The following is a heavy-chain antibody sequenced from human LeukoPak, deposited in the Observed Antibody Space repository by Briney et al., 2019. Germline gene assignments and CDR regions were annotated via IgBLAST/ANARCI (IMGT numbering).Heavy chain of an antibody. Sequence: SQTLSLTCTVSGGSISSGGYYWSWIRQHPGKGLEWIGYIYYSGSTYYNPPLKSRVTISVDTSKNQFSLKLSSVTAADTAVYYCARFWSGYYDYFDYWGQGMLVTVSS. V-gene: IGHV4-31*03. CDR2: IYYSGST. J-gene: IGHJ4*02. D-gene: IGHD3-3*01. CDR1: GGSISSGGYY. CDR3: ARFWSGYYDYFDY.